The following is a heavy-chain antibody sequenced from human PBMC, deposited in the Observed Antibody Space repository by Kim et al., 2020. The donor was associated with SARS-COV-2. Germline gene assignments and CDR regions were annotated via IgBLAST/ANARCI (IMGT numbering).Heavy chain of an antibody. CDR1: GGSFSGYY. V-gene: IGHV4-34*01. Sequence: SETLSLTCAVYGGSFSGYYWSWIRQPPGKGLEWIGEINHSGSTNYNPSLKSRVTISVDTSKNQFSLKLSSVTAADTAVYYCARGAACVGDCSNPPVFDYWGQGTLVTVSS. CDR3: ARGAACVGDCSNPPVFDY. J-gene: IGHJ4*02. CDR2: INHSGST. D-gene: IGHD2-21*01.